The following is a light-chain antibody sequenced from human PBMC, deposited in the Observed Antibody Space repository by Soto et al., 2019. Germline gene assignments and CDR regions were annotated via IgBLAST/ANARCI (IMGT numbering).Light chain of an antibody. CDR1: QSVHAA. CDR2: AAS. CDR3: HSRA. J-gene: IGKJ5*01. Sequence: DIQMTQAHSTPSSSPGARVTLTCRASQSVHAAFAWYQQKPGEAPVLLIYAASSLKSGVRSRFSGSLSVTKFTLPITSLQPDYFAIYYSHSRAFGQGTRLEIK. V-gene: IGKV1-5*01.